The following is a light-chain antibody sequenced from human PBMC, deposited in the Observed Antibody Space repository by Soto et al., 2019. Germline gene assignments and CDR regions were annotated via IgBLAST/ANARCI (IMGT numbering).Light chain of an antibody. Sequence: DIQLTQSPSFLSASVGDRVTITCRASQGFNNYLAWYQQKPGKVPKLLIYDASTLQSGVPSRFSGSGSGTEFTLTISSLQPEDFATYYCQQLDNYPLTFGGGTKVEIK. V-gene: IGKV1-9*01. CDR3: QQLDNYPLT. CDR2: DAS. CDR1: QGFNNY. J-gene: IGKJ4*01.